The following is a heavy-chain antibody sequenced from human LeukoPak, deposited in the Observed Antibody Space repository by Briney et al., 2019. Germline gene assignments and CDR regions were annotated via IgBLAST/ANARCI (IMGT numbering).Heavy chain of an antibody. CDR3: ASSGYYYSAFDI. J-gene: IGHJ3*02. V-gene: IGHV4-59*01. CDR1: GGSISSYY. Sequence: SETLSLTCTVSGGSISSYYWSWIRQPPGKGLEWIGYIYYSGSTNYNPSLKSRVTISVDTSKNQFSLKLSSVTAADTAVYYCASSGYYYSAFDIWGKGTMVTVSS. CDR2: IYYSGST. D-gene: IGHD3-22*01.